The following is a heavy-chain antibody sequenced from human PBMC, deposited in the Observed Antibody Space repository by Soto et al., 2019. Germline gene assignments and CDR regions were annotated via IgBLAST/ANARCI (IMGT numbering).Heavy chain of an antibody. J-gene: IGHJ4*02. V-gene: IGHV4-34*01. CDR1: GGSFSGYY. CDR2: INHSGST. D-gene: IGHD2-21*01. CDR3: ARGYSAVGAY. Sequence: QVRLQQWGAGLSKPSETLSLTCAVFGGSFSGYYSIWIRQPPGKGLEWIGEINHSGSTNYNPSLKRRVAISVDTSKNQFSRKLSSVAAADTAVDYCARGYSAVGAYWGQGTLVTVSS.